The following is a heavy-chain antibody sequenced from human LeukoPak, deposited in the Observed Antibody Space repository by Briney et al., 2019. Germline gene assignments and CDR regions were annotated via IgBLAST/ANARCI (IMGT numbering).Heavy chain of an antibody. Sequence: GGSLRLSCAASGFTFSSYSMNWVRQAPGKGLEWVSYISSSSSTIYYADSVKGRFTISRDNAKNSLYLQMNSLRAEDTAVYYCASLSLRWSDYWGQGTLVTVPS. J-gene: IGHJ4*02. V-gene: IGHV3-48*04. CDR3: ASLSLRWSDY. CDR1: GFTFSSYS. CDR2: ISSSSSTI. D-gene: IGHD4-23*01.